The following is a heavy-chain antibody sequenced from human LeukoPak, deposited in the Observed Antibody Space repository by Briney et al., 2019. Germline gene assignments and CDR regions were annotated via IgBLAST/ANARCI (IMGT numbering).Heavy chain of an antibody. J-gene: IGHJ6*02. Sequence: GESLKISCKGSGYSFTSYWIGWVRQMPGKGLEWMGIIYPGDSDTRYSPSFQGQVTTSADKSISTAYLQWSSLKASDTAMYYCARHGGYCSSTSCYYYYGMDVWGQGTTVTVSS. CDR2: IYPGDSDT. V-gene: IGHV5-51*01. CDR3: ARHGGYCSSTSCYYYYGMDV. D-gene: IGHD2-2*01. CDR1: GYSFTSYW.